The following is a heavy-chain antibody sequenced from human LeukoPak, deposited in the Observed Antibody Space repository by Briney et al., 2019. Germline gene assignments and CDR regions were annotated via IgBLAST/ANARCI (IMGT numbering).Heavy chain of an antibody. D-gene: IGHD1-26*01. CDR2: ISSSSSTI. CDR3: ARASGSYPRYFDY. J-gene: IGHJ4*02. Sequence: PGGSLRLSCAASGFTFSSYSMNWVRQAPGKGLEWVSYISSSSSTIYYADSVKGRFTISRDNSKNTLFLQMNSLRAEDTAVYYCARASGSYPRYFDYWGQGTLVTVSS. CDR1: GFTFSSYS. V-gene: IGHV3-48*01.